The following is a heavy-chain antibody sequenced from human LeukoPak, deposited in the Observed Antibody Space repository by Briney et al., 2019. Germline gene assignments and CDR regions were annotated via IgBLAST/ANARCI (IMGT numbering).Heavy chain of an antibody. CDR2: IIPIFGTA. Sequence: VKVSCKASGGTFSSYAISWVRQAPGQGLEWMGGIIPIFGTANYAQKLQGRVTMTTDTSTSTAYMELRSLRSDDTAVYYCARNWGFDWLFQHWGQGTLVTVSS. J-gene: IGHJ1*01. CDR1: GGTFSSYA. D-gene: IGHD3-9*01. CDR3: ARNWGFDWLFQH. V-gene: IGHV1-69*05.